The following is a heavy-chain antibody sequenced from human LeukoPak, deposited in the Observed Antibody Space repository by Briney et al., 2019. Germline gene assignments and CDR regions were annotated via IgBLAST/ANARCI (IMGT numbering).Heavy chain of an antibody. CDR2: ISYDGSNK. CDR3: AKDFSAAAGTRATRLDY. V-gene: IGHV3-30*18. D-gene: IGHD6-13*01. Sequence: PGGSLRLSCAASGFTFSSYGMHWVRQAPGKGLEWVAVISYDGSNKYYADSVKGRFTISRDNSKNTLYLQMNSLRAEDTAVYYCAKDFSAAAGTRATRLDYWGQGTLVTVSS. J-gene: IGHJ4*02. CDR1: GFTFSSYG.